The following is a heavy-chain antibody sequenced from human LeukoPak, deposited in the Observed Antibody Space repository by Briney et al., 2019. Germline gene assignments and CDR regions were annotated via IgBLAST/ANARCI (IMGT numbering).Heavy chain of an antibody. Sequence: SETLSPTCTVSGGSISSGGYYWSWIRQHPGKGLEWIGYIYYSGSTYYNPSLKSRVTISVDTSKNQFSLKLSSVTAADTAVYYCARGGGSSGYYLDYWGQGTLVTVSS. CDR3: ARGGGSSGYYLDY. D-gene: IGHD3-22*01. CDR1: GGSISSGGYY. V-gene: IGHV4-31*03. CDR2: IYYSGST. J-gene: IGHJ4*02.